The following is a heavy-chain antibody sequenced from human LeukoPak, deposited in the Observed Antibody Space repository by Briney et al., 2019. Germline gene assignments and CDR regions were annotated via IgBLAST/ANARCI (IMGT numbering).Heavy chain of an antibody. V-gene: IGHV3-21*01. J-gene: IGHJ4*02. CDR2: IRSSSSYI. CDR3: AREKTYYDFWSGYETRGYFDY. D-gene: IGHD3-3*01. CDR1: GFTFSSYS. Sequence: GGSLRLSCAASGFTFSSYSMNWVRQAPGKGLEWVSSIRSSSSYIYYADSVKGRFTISRDNAKNSLYLQMNSLRAEDTAVYYCAREKTYYDFWSGYETRGYFDYWGQGTLVTVSS.